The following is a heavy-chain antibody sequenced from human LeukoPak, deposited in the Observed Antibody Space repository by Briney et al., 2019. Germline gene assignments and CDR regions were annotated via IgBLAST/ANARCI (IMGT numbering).Heavy chain of an antibody. V-gene: IGHV4-30-4*01. CDR3: ARDDDYGDYGDAFDI. CDR1: GGSISSGDYY. Sequence: PSETLSLTCTVSGGSISSGDYYWSWIRQPPGKGLEWIGYIYYSGSTYYNPSLKSRVTISVDTSKNQFSLKLSSVTAADTAVYYCARDDDYGDYGDAFDIWGQGTMVTVSS. CDR2: IYYSGST. D-gene: IGHD4-17*01. J-gene: IGHJ3*02.